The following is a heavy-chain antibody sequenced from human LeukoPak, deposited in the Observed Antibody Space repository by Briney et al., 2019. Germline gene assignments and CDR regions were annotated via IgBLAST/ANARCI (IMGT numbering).Heavy chain of an antibody. J-gene: IGHJ4*02. V-gene: IGHV4-31*03. D-gene: IGHD6-6*01. Sequence: SETLSLTCTVSGGSISSGGYYWSWIRQHPGKGLEWIGYIYYSGSTYYNPSLKSRVTISVDTSKNQFSLKLSSVTAADTAVYYCARDGGIAARSFDYWGQGTLVTVSS. CDR1: GGSISSGGYY. CDR3: ARDGGIAARSFDY. CDR2: IYYSGST.